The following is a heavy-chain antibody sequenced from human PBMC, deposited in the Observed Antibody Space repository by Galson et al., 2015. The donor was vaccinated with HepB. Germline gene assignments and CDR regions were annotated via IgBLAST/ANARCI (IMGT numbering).Heavy chain of an antibody. J-gene: IGHJ3*02. V-gene: IGHV1-69*13. CDR2: IIPIFGTA. CDR1: GGTFSSYA. Sequence: SVKVSCKASGGTFSSYAISWVRQAPGQGLEWMGGIIPIFGTANYAQKFQGRVTITADESTSTAYMELSSLRSEDTAVYYCARARNKYYYDSSGYHDAFDIWGQGTMVTVSS. D-gene: IGHD3-22*01. CDR3: ARARNKYYYDSSGYHDAFDI.